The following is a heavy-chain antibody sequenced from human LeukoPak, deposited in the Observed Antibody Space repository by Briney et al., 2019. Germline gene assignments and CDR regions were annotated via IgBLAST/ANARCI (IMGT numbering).Heavy chain of an antibody. CDR2: ISSSSSYT. CDR3: ASGGAAAGIDY. J-gene: IGHJ4*02. Sequence: PGGSLRLSCAASGFTFSDYYMSWLRQAPGKGLEWVSYISSSSSYTNYADSVKGRFTISRDNAKNSLYLQMNSLRAEDTAVYYCASGGAAAGIDYWGQGTLVTVSS. V-gene: IGHV3-11*03. D-gene: IGHD6-13*01. CDR1: GFTFSDYY.